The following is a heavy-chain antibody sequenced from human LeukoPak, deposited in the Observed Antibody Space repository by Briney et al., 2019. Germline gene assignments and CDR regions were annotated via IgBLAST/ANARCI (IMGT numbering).Heavy chain of an antibody. V-gene: IGHV3-30*02. CDR3: AKETPYYDILTGYPPHDY. CDR2: IRYDGSNK. Sequence: GGSLRLSCAASGFTFSSYGMHWVRQAPGKGLEWVAFIRYDGSNKYYADSVKGRFTISRDNSKNTLYLQMNSLRGEDTAVYYCAKETPYYDILTGYPPHDYWGQGTLVTVSS. D-gene: IGHD3-9*01. J-gene: IGHJ4*02. CDR1: GFTFSSYG.